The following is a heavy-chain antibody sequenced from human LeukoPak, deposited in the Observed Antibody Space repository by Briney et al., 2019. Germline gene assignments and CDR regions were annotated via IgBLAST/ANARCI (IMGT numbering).Heavy chain of an antibody. D-gene: IGHD1-26*01. CDR2: ITGSSHKK. CDR1: GFTFSGYA. Sequence: GGSLRLSCAASGFTFSGYALNWVRQAPGKGLEWISSITGSSHKKYYAESLKGRVTISRDNAKNSLYLQMDSLRVEVTAVYYFGVGASSTSESSQWGQATLATAS. V-gene: IGHV3-21*04. J-gene: IGHJ4*02. CDR3: GVGASSTSESSQ.